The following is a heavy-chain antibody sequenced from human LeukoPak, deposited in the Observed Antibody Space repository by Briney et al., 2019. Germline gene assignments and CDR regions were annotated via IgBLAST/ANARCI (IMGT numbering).Heavy chain of an antibody. CDR2: IYYSGST. V-gene: IGHV4-59*08. J-gene: IGHJ4*02. CDR1: GGSISSYY. D-gene: IGHD6-19*01. Sequence: PSETLSLTCTVSGGSISSYYWSWIRQPPGKGLEWIGYIYYSGSTNYNPSLKSRVTISVDTSKNQFSLKLSSVTAADTAVYYCARRALAVAGTREYYFDYWGQGTLVTVSS. CDR3: ARRALAVAGTREYYFDY.